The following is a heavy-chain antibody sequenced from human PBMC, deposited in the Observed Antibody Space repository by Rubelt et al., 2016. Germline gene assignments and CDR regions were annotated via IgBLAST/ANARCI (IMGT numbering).Heavy chain of an antibody. D-gene: IGHD3-22*01. Sequence: QVQLQESGPGLVKPSETLSLPCTVSGYSIRSGYYWGWIRQPPGKGLAWIGSIYYSGSTYYNPSLASRLTISVDTSKNQFSLKLSSVTAADTAVYYCARNDHYDSRWGQGTLVTVFS. CDR1: GYSIRSGYY. CDR2: IYYSGST. CDR3: ARNDHYDSR. V-gene: IGHV4-38-2*02. J-gene: IGHJ4*02.